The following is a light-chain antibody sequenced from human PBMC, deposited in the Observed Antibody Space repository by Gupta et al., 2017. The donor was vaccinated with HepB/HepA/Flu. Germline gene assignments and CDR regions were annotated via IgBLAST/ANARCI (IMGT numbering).Light chain of an antibody. CDR3: CSKAGSRYV. V-gene: IGLV2-11*01. Sequence: QSALTQPRSVSGSPGQSVTISCTGTSSDVGGYNYVSWYQQHPGKAPKVMIYDFAKRPSGVPDRFSSSKSGNTASLTISGLQTEDEADYYCCSKAGSRYVFGTGTKVTVL. J-gene: IGLJ1*01. CDR2: DFA. CDR1: SSDVGGYNY.